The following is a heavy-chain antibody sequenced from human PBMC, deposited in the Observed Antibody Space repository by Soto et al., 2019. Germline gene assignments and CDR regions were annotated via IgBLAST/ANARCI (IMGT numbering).Heavy chain of an antibody. CDR3: ARDWPGSSTTCYGNEWFDS. J-gene: IGHJ5*01. CDR2: ISSSFITI. Sequence: EVQLVESGGGLVQPGGSLRLSCAASGFTFSSYSMNWVRQAPGKGLEWVSYISSSFITIYYADSVKGRFTISRDNAKNSLYLHMNGLRAEDTAVYYCARDWPGSSTTCYGNEWFDSWGQGTLVTVSS. V-gene: IGHV3-48*01. D-gene: IGHD2-2*01. CDR1: GFTFSSYS.